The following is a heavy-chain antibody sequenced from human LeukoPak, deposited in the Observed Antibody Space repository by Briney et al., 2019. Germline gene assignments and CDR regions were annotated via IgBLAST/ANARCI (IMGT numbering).Heavy chain of an antibody. V-gene: IGHV7-4-1*02. J-gene: IGHJ6*04. CDR1: GYTFTDHA. Sequence: ASVKVSCKASGYTFTDHAINWVRQAPGQGLEYMGWINTNTGNPTYAQAFTGRIVFSLDTSVSTAYLQIRSLKAEDTAVYFCARRSMVQHLDVWGKGTTVTISS. CDR3: ARRSMVQHLDV. CDR2: INTNTGNP. D-gene: IGHD3-10*01.